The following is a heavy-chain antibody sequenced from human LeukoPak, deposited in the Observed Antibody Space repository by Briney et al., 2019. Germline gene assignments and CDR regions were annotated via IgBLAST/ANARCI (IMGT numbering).Heavy chain of an antibody. CDR3: AREAEQWLAPVDWFDP. J-gene: IGHJ5*02. D-gene: IGHD6-19*01. V-gene: IGHV3-48*03. CDR2: IASSSDTI. Sequence: TGGSLRLSCAASGFTFSSYEMNWVRQAPGQGLEWVSYIASSSDTIHYADSVKGRFTISRDNSKNTLYLQMNSLRAEDTAVYYCAREAEQWLAPVDWFDPWGQGTLVTVSS. CDR1: GFTFSSYE.